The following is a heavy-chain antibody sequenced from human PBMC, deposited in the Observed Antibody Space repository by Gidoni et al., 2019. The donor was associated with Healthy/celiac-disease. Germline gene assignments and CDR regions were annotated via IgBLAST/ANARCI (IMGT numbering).Heavy chain of an antibody. Sequence: QVQLVESGGGVVQPGRSLRLSCAASGFTFSSYGMHWVRQAPGKGLEWVAVISYDGSNKYYADSVKGRFTISRDNSKNTLYLQMNSLRAEDTAVYYCAKGTAEGWLPYYFDYWGQGTLVTVSS. CDR2: ISYDGSNK. V-gene: IGHV3-30*18. J-gene: IGHJ4*02. CDR1: GFTFSSYG. CDR3: AKGTAEGWLPYYFDY. D-gene: IGHD5-12*01.